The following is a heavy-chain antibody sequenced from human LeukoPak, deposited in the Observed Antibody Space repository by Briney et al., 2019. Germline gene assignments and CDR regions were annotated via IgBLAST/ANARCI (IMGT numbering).Heavy chain of an antibody. V-gene: IGHV3-48*03. CDR1: GFTFSSYE. Sequence: PGGSLRLSCAASGFTFSSYEMTWVRQAPGKGLEWVSYISSSGSTIYYADSVKGRFTISRDNAKNSLYLQMNSLRAEDTAVYYCASGYYDSSGYSQFDYWGQGTLVTVSS. CDR2: ISSSGSTI. J-gene: IGHJ4*02. D-gene: IGHD3-22*01. CDR3: ASGYYDSSGYSQFDY.